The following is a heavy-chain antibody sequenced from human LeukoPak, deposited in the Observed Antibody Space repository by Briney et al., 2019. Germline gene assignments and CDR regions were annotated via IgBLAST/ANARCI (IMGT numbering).Heavy chain of an antibody. CDR1: GGSISSSSYY. D-gene: IGHD3-22*01. J-gene: IGHJ4*02. Sequence: SETLSLTCTVSGGSISSSSYYWGWIRQPPGKGLEWIGSIYYSGSTNYNPSLKSRVTISVDTSKNQFSLKLSSVTAADTAVYYCARAHPSGYNDYWGQGTLVTVSS. V-gene: IGHV4-39*07. CDR3: ARAHPSGYNDY. CDR2: IYYSGST.